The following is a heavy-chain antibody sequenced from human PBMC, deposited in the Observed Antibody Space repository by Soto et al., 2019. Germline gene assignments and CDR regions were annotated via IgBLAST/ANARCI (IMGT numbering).Heavy chain of an antibody. CDR3: AKGMGPSCGGDCYSRLADY. CDR1: GFTFSNYA. CDR2: ITDNGGDT. J-gene: IGHJ4*02. V-gene: IGHV3-23*01. D-gene: IGHD2-21*01. Sequence: GGSLRLSCGASGFTFSNYAMSWVRQTPGKGLEWVSIITDNGGDTKYADSVKGRFTVSRDNSKNTLSLQMNSVRVEDTAGYYCAKGMGPSCGGDCYSRLADYWGQGTLVTVSS.